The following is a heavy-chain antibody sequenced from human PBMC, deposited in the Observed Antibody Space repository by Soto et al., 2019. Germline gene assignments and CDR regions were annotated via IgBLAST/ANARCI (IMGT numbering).Heavy chain of an antibody. CDR3: ARKDCSSTSCYLSY. CDR1: GGYISSGGYY. D-gene: IGHD2-2*01. J-gene: IGHJ4*02. CDR2: IYYSGST. V-gene: IGHV4-31*03. Sequence: SETLSLTCTVSGGYISSGGYYWSWIRQHPGKGLEWIGYIYYSGSTYYNPSLKSRVTISVDTSKNQFSLKLSSVTAADTAVYYCARKDCSSTSCYLSYWGQGTLVTVS.